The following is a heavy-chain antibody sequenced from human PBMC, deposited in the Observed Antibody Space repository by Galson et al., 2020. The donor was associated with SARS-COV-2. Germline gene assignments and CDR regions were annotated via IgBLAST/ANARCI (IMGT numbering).Heavy chain of an antibody. V-gene: IGHV1-2*02. CDR1: GYPLTGQY. CDR3: ARDRVLPYGMDV. J-gene: IGHJ6*02. CDR2: NNPNSGGT. Sequence: GESLKIPCKASGYPLTGQYMPWVRPAPGQGPEWMGWNNPNSGGTNYAQKFQGRVTMTRDTSISTAYMELSRLRSDDTAVYYCARDRVLPYGMDVWGQGTTVTVSS.